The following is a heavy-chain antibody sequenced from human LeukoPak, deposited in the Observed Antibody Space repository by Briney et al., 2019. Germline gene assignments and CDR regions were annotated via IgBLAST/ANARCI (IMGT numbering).Heavy chain of an antibody. CDR2: IYPGDSDT. V-gene: IGHV5-51*01. J-gene: IGHJ4*02. D-gene: IGHD3-10*01. Sequence: KPGESLKISCKGSGYSFTSYWIGWVRQMPGKGLEWMGIIYPGDSDTRYSPSFQVQVTISADKSISTAYLQWSSLKASDTAMYYCARSSTDPYYYGSGSYTFDYWGQGTLVTVSS. CDR1: GYSFTSYW. CDR3: ARSSTDPYYYGSGSYTFDY.